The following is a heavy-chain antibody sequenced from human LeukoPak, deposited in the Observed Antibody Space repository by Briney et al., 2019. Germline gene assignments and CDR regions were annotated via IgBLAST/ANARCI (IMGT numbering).Heavy chain of an antibody. CDR1: GFSISGYA. CDR2: INSNGNT. D-gene: IGHD6-6*01. Sequence: GASLRLSCAASGFSISGYAMSWVRQAPGKGLEWVSGINSNGNTYNADSVKGRFTISRDNSKNTLYLQMNSLRVEDTAAYYCAKDQVGWTSSRFDPWGQGTVVTVSS. CDR3: AKDQVGWTSSRFDP. J-gene: IGHJ5*02. V-gene: IGHV3-23*01.